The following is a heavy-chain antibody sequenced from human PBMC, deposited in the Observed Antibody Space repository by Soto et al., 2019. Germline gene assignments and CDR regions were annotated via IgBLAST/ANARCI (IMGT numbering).Heavy chain of an antibody. V-gene: IGHV4-4*03. CDR3: ARHYYYANHYSYAMDV. D-gene: IGHD3-22*01. CDR2: IYHDGST. Sequence: LRKTLSLTCAVSCSSISSSNWWSWVHHPPGKGLEWIGDIYHDGSTNRNPSLKSRATISVGKYKNQFSLRLTSVTAADTAVYYCARHYYYANHYSYAMDVWGQGTTVTVSS. J-gene: IGHJ6*02. CDR1: CSSISSSNW.